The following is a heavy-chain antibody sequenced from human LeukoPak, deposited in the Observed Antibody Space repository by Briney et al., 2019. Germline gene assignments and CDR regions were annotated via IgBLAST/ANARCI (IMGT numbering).Heavy chain of an antibody. V-gene: IGHV1-18*01. Sequence: AAAVTVSCKASGCTFPSYGIRGLRQAPGQGLDWMGWISAYNGNTNYAQKLQGRVTMTTETSTSTAYMELRSLRSDDAAVYYCARVTTRITMIVVVITPGDYWGQGTLDTVSS. CDR3: ARVTTRITMIVVVITPGDY. D-gene: IGHD3-22*01. CDR1: GCTFPSYG. J-gene: IGHJ4*02. CDR2: ISAYNGNT.